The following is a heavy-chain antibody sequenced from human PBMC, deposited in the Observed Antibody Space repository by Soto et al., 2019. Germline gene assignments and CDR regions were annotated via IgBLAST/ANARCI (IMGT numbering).Heavy chain of an antibody. CDR1: GFSFSSFA. CDR3: AKGQGRTTATWDY. V-gene: IGHV3-23*01. Sequence: EVQLLESGGGLVQPGGSLRLSCAASGFSFSSFAMSWVRQAPGKGLEWVSVISGSGDSTYYADSVKGRFTISRDNSKNTLYLQMNGLRADDTAVYYCAKGQGRTTATWDYWGQGTLVTVSS. CDR2: ISGSGDST. D-gene: IGHD1-1*01. J-gene: IGHJ4*02.